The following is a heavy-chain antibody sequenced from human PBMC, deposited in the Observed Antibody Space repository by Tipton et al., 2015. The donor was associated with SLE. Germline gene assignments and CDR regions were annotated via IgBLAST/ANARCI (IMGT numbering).Heavy chain of an antibody. CDR1: GFTFNIYT. J-gene: IGHJ6*03. D-gene: IGHD2-15*01. CDR2: IKADGSEQ. CDR3: ARLLLKPSRCMDV. Sequence: GSLRLSCAASGFTFNIYTMNWVRQAPGKGLEWVANIKADGSEQYYVDSLKGRFTISRDNAKNSLYLQMSSLRAEDTAVYYCARLLLKPSRCMDVWGKGTTVTVSS. V-gene: IGHV3-7*01.